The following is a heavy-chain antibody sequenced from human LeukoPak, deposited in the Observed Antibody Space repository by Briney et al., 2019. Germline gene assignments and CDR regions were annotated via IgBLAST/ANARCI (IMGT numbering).Heavy chain of an antibody. Sequence: SGGSLRLSCAASGFTFSSHAMAWVRQAPGKGLEWVSAIGGLGSSTYYGDSVKGRFTISRDNSKNTVYLQMDSLRVEDTAVYYCARDPGVVAFHYFDLWGQGTLITVSS. CDR3: ARDPGVVAFHYFDL. CDR1: GFTFSSHA. CDR2: IGGLGSST. V-gene: IGHV3-23*01. J-gene: IGHJ4*02. D-gene: IGHD3-3*01.